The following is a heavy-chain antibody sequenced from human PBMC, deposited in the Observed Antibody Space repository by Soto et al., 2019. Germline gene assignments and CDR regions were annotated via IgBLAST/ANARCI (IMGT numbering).Heavy chain of an antibody. V-gene: IGHV3-7*03. Sequence: EVQLVESGGGLVQPGGSLRLSCAASGFTFSSYWMSWVRQAPGKGLEWVANIKQDGSEKYDVDSVKGRFTISRDNAKNSLYLQMNSLRPEDKAVYYCARVTIVYDILNGYYEGAFDYWGQGTLVTVSS. CDR2: IKQDGSEK. CDR3: ARVTIVYDILNGYYEGAFDY. J-gene: IGHJ4*02. D-gene: IGHD3-9*01. CDR1: GFTFSSYW.